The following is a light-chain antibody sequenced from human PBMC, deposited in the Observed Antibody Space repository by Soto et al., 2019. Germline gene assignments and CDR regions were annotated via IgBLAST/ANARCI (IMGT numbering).Light chain of an antibody. CDR1: QSVRSN. CDR2: AAS. V-gene: IGKV3-15*01. J-gene: IGKJ1*01. CDR3: QQYDNWPPT. Sequence: EILMTQSPASLSVSAGERATLSCRASQSVRSNLAWYQQRPGQAPRLLIYAASSRATGLPARFSGSGSGTEFTLTISSLQSEDFAVYFCQQYDNWPPTFGQGTKV.